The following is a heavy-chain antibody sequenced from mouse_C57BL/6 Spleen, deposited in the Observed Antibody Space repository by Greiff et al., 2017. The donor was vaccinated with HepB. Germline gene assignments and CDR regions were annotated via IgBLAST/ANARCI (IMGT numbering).Heavy chain of an antibody. CDR2: IYPGDGDT. V-gene: IGHV1-80*01. CDR1: GFAFSSYW. CDR3: ARSETVYYCDY. D-gene: IGHD1-1*01. J-gene: IGHJ2*01. Sequence: VQLKESGAELVKPGASVKISCTASGFAFSSYWMNWVKQRPGTGLEWIGLIYPGDGDTNYNGKFKGKATLTADKSSSTAYMQLSSLTSEDSAVYFCARSETVYYCDYWGQGTTLTVSS.